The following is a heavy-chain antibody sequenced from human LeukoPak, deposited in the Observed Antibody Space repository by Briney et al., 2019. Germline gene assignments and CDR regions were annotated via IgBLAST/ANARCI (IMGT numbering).Heavy chain of an antibody. CDR2: IIPIFGTA. D-gene: IGHD5-12*01. Sequence: ASVKVSCKASGGTFSSYAISWVRQAPGQGLEWMGGIIPIFGTANYARKFQGRVTITADKSTSTAYMELSSLRSEDTAVHYCARAQARSLRLYFDCWGQGTLVTVSS. V-gene: IGHV1-69*06. CDR1: GGTFSSYA. CDR3: ARAQARSLRLYFDC. J-gene: IGHJ4*02.